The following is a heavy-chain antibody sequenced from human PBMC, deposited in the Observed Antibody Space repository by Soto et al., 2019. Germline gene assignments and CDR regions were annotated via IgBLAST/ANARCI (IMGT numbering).Heavy chain of an antibody. CDR1: GFTFSSYA. CDR2: ISYDGSNK. D-gene: IGHD3-3*01. Sequence: GGSLRLSCAASGFTFSSYAMHWVRQAPGKGLEWVAVISYDGSNKYYADSVKGRFTISRDNSKNTLYLQMNSLRAEDTAVYYCARGPLYYDFWSGYLPYYYYYGMDVWGQGTTVTVSS. CDR3: ARGPLYYDFWSGYLPYYYYYGMDV. V-gene: IGHV3-30-3*01. J-gene: IGHJ6*02.